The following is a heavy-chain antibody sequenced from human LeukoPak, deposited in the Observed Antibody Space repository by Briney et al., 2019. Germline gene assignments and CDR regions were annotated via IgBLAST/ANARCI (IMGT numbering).Heavy chain of an antibody. Sequence: GGSLRLSCAASGFTFSSYSMNWVRQAPGKGLEWVSSISSSSSYIYYADSVKGRFTISRDNAKNSLYLQMNSLRAEDTAVYYCARQVVAGAVAGNWYFDLWGRGTLVTVSS. J-gene: IGHJ2*01. CDR1: GFTFSSYS. V-gene: IGHV3-21*01. D-gene: IGHD6-19*01. CDR3: ARQVVAGAVAGNWYFDL. CDR2: ISSSSSYI.